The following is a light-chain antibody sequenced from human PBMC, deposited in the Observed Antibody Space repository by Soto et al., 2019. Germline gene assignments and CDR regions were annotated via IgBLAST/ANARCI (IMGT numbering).Light chain of an antibody. CDR2: DAS. J-gene: IGKJ5*01. Sequence: EIVLTQSPATLSLSPGERATLSCRASQSVSSYLAWYQQKRGQAPRLLIYDASNRATGIPARFSGSGSGTDFTLTISSREPEDFEVYYCQQRTNWPKTFGQGTRLEIK. CDR1: QSVSSY. V-gene: IGKV3-11*01. CDR3: QQRTNWPKT.